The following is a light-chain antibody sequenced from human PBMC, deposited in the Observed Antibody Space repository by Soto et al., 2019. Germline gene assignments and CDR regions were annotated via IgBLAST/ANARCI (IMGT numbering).Light chain of an antibody. CDR1: SSDVGGYKY. CDR3: SSYTSSSTVV. Sequence: QSALTQPASVSGSPGQSITISCTGTSSDVGGYKYVSWHQQHPGKAPKLMIYEVSNRPSGVSNRFSGSKSGNTASLTISGLQAEDEADYYCSSYTSSSTVVFGGGPKVTVL. V-gene: IGLV2-14*01. J-gene: IGLJ2*01. CDR2: EVS.